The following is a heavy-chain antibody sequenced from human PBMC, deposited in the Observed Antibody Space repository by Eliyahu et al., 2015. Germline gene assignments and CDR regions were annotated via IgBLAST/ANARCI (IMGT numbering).Heavy chain of an antibody. D-gene: IGHD5-24*01. J-gene: IGHJ3*02. CDR2: TYSGGST. Sequence: EVQLVESGGGLGQPGGXXXLSXTVSGFXVXDNYMHXVRQAPGKGLEWVSVTYSGGSTDYGDSVKGRFSVSRDNSKNTLNLQMNDLRVEDTGVYYCARDYRYGLTDGALDIWGHGTMVTVSS. CDR3: ARDYRYGLTDGALDI. V-gene: IGHV3-66*01. CDR1: GFXVXDNY.